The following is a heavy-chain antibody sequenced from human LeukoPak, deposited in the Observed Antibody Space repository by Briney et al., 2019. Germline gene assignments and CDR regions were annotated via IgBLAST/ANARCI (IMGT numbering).Heavy chain of an antibody. CDR2: INPSGGST. D-gene: IGHD3-22*01. Sequence: ASVEVSCKASGYTFTGYYMHWVRQAPGQGLEWMGIINPSGGSTSYAQKFQGRVTMTRDMSTSTVYMELSSLRSEDTAVYYCARLTIYHYYDSSGYSDAFDIWGQGTMVTVSS. CDR1: GYTFTGYY. J-gene: IGHJ3*02. V-gene: IGHV1-46*01. CDR3: ARLTIYHYYDSSGYSDAFDI.